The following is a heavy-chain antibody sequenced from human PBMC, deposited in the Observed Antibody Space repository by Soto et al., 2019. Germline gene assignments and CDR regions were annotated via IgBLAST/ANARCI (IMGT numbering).Heavy chain of an antibody. CDR1: GYSFTSYW. D-gene: IGHD2-2*01. J-gene: IGHJ4*02. V-gene: IGHV5-10-1*01. CDR3: ARHSNQLLGFDY. Sequence: PGESLKISCRGSGYSFTSYWIGWVRQMPGKGLEWMGRIDPSDSYTNYSPSFQGHVTISADKSISTAYLQWSSLKASDTAMYYCARHSNQLLGFDYWGQGTLVTVSS. CDR2: IDPSDSYT.